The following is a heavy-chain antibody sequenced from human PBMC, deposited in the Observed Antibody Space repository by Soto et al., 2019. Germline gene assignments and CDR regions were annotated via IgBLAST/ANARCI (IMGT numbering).Heavy chain of an antibody. V-gene: IGHV1-18*01. CDR1: GYTFTSYG. CDR2: ISAYNGNT. J-gene: IGHJ4*02. Sequence: QVQLVQSGAEVKKPGASVKVSCKASGYTFTSYGISWVRQAPGQGLEWMGWISAYNGNTNYAQKLQGRVTMTTDTSTSTAYMELRSLRSDDTAVYSCARVSRGWRSLTCFHFDYWGQGTLVTVSS. D-gene: IGHD3-9*01. CDR3: ARVSRGWRSLTCFHFDY.